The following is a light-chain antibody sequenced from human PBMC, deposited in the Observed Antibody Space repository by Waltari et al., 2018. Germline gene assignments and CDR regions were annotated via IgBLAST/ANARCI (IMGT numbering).Light chain of an antibody. CDR3: SSYTSSSTWV. Sequence: QSALTQPASVSGSPGQSISISCTGTSSDVGVYNYVSWYQQHPGKAPKLIIYEVSNRPAGISNRFSGSKSDNTASLTISGLQAEDEADYYCSSYTSSSTWVFGGGTKLTVL. CDR2: EVS. CDR1: SSDVGVYNY. J-gene: IGLJ3*02. V-gene: IGLV2-14*01.